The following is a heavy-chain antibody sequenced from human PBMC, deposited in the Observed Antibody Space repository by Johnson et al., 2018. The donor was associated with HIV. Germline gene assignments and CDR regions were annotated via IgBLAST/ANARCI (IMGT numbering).Heavy chain of an antibody. Sequence: VQLVESGGGLAQVGGSLRLSCAASGFTFSSYAMNWVRQAPGRGLEWVSAISGSAESSYYADSVKGHFTISSDNSKNTLYLKLNFLRVEDTAIYYCAKDAWGSNWNGAFDIWGQGTMVTVSS. CDR2: ISGSAESS. CDR1: GFTFSSYA. CDR3: AKDAWGSNWNGAFDI. V-gene: IGHV3-23*04. D-gene: IGHD1-1*01. J-gene: IGHJ3*02.